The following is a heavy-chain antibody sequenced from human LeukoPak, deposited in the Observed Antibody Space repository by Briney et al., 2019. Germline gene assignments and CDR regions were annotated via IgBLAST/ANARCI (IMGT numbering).Heavy chain of an antibody. CDR2: MNPSGGST. J-gene: IGHJ4*02. D-gene: IGHD4-17*01. CDR1: GYTFTTYY. V-gene: IGHV1-46*01. CDR3: ARGNPTNYRDSLYYFDY. Sequence: ASVKVSCKASGYTFTTYYMHWVRQAPGQGLEWMGIMNPSGGSTNYAQNFQGRLTMTRDTSTSTVYMELSSLRSEDTAVYYCARGNPTNYRDSLYYFDYWGQGTLVTVSS.